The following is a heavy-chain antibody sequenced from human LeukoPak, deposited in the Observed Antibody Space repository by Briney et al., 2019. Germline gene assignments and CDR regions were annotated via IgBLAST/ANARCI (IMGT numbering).Heavy chain of an antibody. Sequence: SETLSLTCAVPGGSVSSPNSYWSWIRQPPGKGLEWIGNVYYIGTTSYNSSLKSRVTISVDTSKNQFSLEVTSMTAADTAVYYCARVRYDFWSGYPIDYYFDYWGQGTLVTVSS. J-gene: IGHJ4*02. D-gene: IGHD3-3*01. V-gene: IGHV4-61*01. CDR3: ARVRYDFWSGYPIDYYFDY. CDR1: GGSVSSPNSY. CDR2: VYYIGTT.